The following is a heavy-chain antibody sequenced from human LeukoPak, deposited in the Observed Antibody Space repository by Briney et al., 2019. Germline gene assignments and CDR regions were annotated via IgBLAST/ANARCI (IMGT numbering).Heavy chain of an antibody. Sequence: GRSLRLSCAASGFTFDDYAMHWVRQAPGKGLEWVSGISWNSGSIGYADSVKGRFTISRDNAKNSLYLQMNSLRAEDTALNYCAKDNFSHDYIDYWGQGTLVTVSS. J-gene: IGHJ4*02. CDR3: AKDNFSHDYIDY. V-gene: IGHV3-9*01. CDR1: GFTFDDYA. D-gene: IGHD2/OR15-2a*01. CDR2: ISWNSGSI.